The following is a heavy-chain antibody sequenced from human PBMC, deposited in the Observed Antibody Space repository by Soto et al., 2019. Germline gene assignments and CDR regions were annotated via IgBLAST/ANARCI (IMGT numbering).Heavy chain of an antibody. CDR3: AKDRKSGSGWYWDY. J-gene: IGHJ4*02. Sequence: EVQLLESGRGLVQPGGSLRLSCAASGFTFSDYAMSWVRQAPGKGLEWVSAISASGGTTYYADSVRGRFTISRDNSKNTLYLQMNSLRAEDTVVYYCAKDRKSGSGWYWDYWGQGTLVTVSS. D-gene: IGHD6-19*01. CDR2: ISASGGTT. V-gene: IGHV3-23*01. CDR1: GFTFSDYA.